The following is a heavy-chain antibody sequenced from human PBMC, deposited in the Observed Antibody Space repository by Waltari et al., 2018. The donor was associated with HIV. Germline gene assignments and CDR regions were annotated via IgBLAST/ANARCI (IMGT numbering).Heavy chain of an antibody. Sequence: QVQLVQSGAEVKKPGASVRVSCKTSGYTFTDYYIHWVRQAPGQGLEWLGGINPDTGGTKYPQAFQGRVTLTRDTSISTAYMELTSLKSDDTAVYFCANALGLRAPLDYWGQGTLVTVSS. CDR1: GYTFTDYY. CDR2: INPDTGGT. CDR3: ANALGLRAPLDY. V-gene: IGHV1-2*02. D-gene: IGHD2-2*01. J-gene: IGHJ4*02.